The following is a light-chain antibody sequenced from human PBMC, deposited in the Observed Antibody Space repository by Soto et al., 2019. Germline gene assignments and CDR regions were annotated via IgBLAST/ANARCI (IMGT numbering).Light chain of an antibody. CDR1: QSVSSSY. Sequence: EIVLTQSPGTLSLSPGERATLSCRASQSVSSSYLAWYQQKPGQAPRLLIYGASSRATGIPDRFSGSGSGTDFTLTISRLEPEDFEVYYCPQYGSSPLYTFGQGTKLEIK. V-gene: IGKV3-20*01. J-gene: IGKJ2*01. CDR3: PQYGSSPLYT. CDR2: GAS.